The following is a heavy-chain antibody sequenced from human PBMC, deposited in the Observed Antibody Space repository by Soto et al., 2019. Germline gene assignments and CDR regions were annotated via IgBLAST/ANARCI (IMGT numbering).Heavy chain of an antibody. CDR3: ARGSTEYYYYGMDV. CDR2: IIPIFGTA. J-gene: IGHJ6*02. Sequence: GASVKVSCKASGGAFSSYAISWVLQAPGQGLEWMGGIIPIFGTANYAQKFQGRVTITADESTSTAYMELSSLRSEDTAVYYCARGSTEYYYYGMDVWGQGTTVTVSS. V-gene: IGHV1-69*13. CDR1: GGAFSSYA.